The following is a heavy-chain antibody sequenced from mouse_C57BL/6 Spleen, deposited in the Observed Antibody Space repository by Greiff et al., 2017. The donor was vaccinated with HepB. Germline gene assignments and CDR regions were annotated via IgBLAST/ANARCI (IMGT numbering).Heavy chain of an antibody. CDR3: EREGDYNAMGC. J-gene: IGHJ4*01. CDR1: GYAFTNYL. D-gene: IGHD1-3*01. Sequence: QVQLQQSGAELVRPGTSVKVSCKASGYAFTNYLIEWVKQRPGQGLEWIGVINPGSGGTNYNEKFKGKATLTADKSSSTAYMQLSSLTSEDSEVYFCEREGDYNAMGCWGEGTSVTVSS. V-gene: IGHV1-54*01. CDR2: INPGSGGT.